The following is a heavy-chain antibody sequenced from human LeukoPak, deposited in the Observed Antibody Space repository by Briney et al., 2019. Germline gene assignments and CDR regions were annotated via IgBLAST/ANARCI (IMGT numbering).Heavy chain of an antibody. J-gene: IGHJ4*02. Sequence: PSETLSLTCTVSGGSISSSSYYWGWIRQPPGKGLEWIGSIYYSGSTYYNPSLKSRVTISVDTPKNQFSLKLSSVTAADTAVYYCARANTYDFWSGYLDYWGQGTLVTVSS. CDR3: ARANTYDFWSGYLDY. CDR2: IYYSGST. V-gene: IGHV4-39*07. D-gene: IGHD3-3*01. CDR1: GGSISSSSYY.